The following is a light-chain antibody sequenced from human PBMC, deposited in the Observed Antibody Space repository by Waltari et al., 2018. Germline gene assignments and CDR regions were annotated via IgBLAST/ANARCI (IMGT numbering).Light chain of an antibody. CDR3: QVWHADIDPGV. Sequence: SYVLTPPPSVSVAPGETASITCGGDNIGSYSVHWYQQKPGQAPVLVIFYDSHRPSGIPARFSGSNSGNTATLTITSVEAGDEARYYCQVWHADIDPGVFGTGTEVTVL. CDR1: NIGSYS. J-gene: IGLJ1*01. CDR2: YDS. V-gene: IGLV3-21*04.